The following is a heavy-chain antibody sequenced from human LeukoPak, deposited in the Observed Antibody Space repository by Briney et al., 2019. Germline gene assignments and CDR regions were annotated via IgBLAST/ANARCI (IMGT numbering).Heavy chain of an antibody. D-gene: IGHD3-10*01. CDR1: GFTFSSYG. CDR2: ISYDGSNK. J-gene: IGHJ5*02. Sequence: EGSLRLSCAASGFTFSSYGMHWVRQAPGKGLEWVAVISYDGSNKYYADSVKGRFTISRDNSKNTLYLQMNSLRAEDTAVYYCAKPLIDLLPHEVLDPWGQGTLVTVAS. V-gene: IGHV3-30*18. CDR3: AKPLIDLLPHEVLDP.